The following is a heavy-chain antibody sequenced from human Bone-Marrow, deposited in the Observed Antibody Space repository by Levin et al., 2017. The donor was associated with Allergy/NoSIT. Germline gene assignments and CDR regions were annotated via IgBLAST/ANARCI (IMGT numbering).Heavy chain of an antibody. D-gene: IGHD2-15*01. CDR2: FDTEDGET. CDR1: GYTLSEVS. V-gene: IGHV1-24*01. Sequence: ASVKVSCKVSGYTLSEVSIHWVRQAPGKGLEWMGGFDTEDGETIYAQKFQGRVTMTEDTSTDTSYMELSSLRSEDTAVYYCATGERGCTGGGCYADLDYWGLGTLVIVSS. J-gene: IGHJ4*02. CDR3: ATGERGCTGGGCYADLDY.